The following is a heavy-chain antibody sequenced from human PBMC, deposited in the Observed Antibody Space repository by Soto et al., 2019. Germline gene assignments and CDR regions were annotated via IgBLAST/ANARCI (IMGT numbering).Heavy chain of an antibody. CDR1: GGSISNYY. J-gene: IGHJ4*02. Sequence: PSETLSLTCNVSGGSISNYYWTWVRQSPEKGLEWIGYMYYNGNINYNPSLKSRVTISIDTSKNQFSLTLKSVTAADTAVYYCVRATYFSDSSGYTRCFDYWGQGTLVTVSS. CDR3: VRATYFSDSSGYTRCFDY. CDR2: MYYNGNI. D-gene: IGHD3-22*01. V-gene: IGHV4-59*01.